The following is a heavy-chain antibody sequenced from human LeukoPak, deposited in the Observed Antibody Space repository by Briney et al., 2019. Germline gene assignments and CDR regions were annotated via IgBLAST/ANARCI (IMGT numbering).Heavy chain of an antibody. CDR3: ARDRLGDYDHSGYYDK. CDR2: ICDSGRTV. J-gene: IGHJ4*02. Sequence: GGSLRLSCAASGFTFSDYYMSWLRQAPGKGLEWVAYICDSGRTVYYAGSVKGRFTISRDNAKNSVYLQMNNLRAEDTAVYYCARDRLGDYDHSGYYDKWGQGTLVTVSS. V-gene: IGHV3-11*01. D-gene: IGHD3-22*01. CDR1: GFTFSDYY.